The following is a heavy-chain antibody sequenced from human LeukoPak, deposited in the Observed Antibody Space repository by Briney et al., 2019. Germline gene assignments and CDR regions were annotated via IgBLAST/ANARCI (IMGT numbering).Heavy chain of an antibody. V-gene: IGHV1-46*01. Sequence: GGSLRLSCAASGYTFTSYYMHWVRQAPGQGLEWMGIINPSGGSTSYAQKFQGRVTMTRDTSTSTVYMELSSLRSEDTAVYYCASALYCTNGVCYPYYSMDVWGQGTTVTVSS. CDR2: INPSGGST. J-gene: IGHJ6*02. D-gene: IGHD2-8*01. CDR1: GYTFTSYY. CDR3: ASALYCTNGVCYPYYSMDV.